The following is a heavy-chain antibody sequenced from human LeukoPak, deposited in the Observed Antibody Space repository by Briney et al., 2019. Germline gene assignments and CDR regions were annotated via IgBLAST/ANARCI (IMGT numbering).Heavy chain of an antibody. J-gene: IGHJ4*02. CDR2: IYYSGST. CDR3: ARGPIQLLLRRTLDY. D-gene: IGHD5-18*01. CDR1: GGSISSYY. V-gene: IGHV4-59*12. Sequence: PSETLSLTCTVSGGSISSYYWSWIRQPPGKGLEWIGYIYYSGSTNYNPSLKSRVTISVDTSKNQFSLKLSSVTAADTAVYYCARGPIQLLLRRTLDYWGQGTLVTVSS.